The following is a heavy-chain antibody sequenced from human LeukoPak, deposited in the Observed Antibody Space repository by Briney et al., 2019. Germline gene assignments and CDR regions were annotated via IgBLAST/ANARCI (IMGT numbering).Heavy chain of an antibody. D-gene: IGHD2-2*01. Sequence: SVKVSCKASGGTFNSYAISWVRQAPGQGLEWMGGIIPIFGTANYAQKFQGRVTITTDESQSTAYMELSSLRSEDTAVYYCARGYCSSTSCLFDPWGQGTLVTVSS. V-gene: IGHV1-69*05. CDR1: GGTFNSYA. J-gene: IGHJ5*02. CDR2: IIPIFGTA. CDR3: ARGYCSSTSCLFDP.